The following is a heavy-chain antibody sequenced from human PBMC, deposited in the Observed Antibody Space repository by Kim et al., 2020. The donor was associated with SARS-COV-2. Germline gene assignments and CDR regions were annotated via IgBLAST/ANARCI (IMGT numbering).Heavy chain of an antibody. D-gene: IGHD5-18*01. CDR2: IKQDGSEK. CDR1: GFTFSSYW. V-gene: IGHV3-7*01. CDR3: ARGGWWIHPLKPDWYFDL. J-gene: IGHJ2*01. Sequence: GGSLRLSCAASGFTFSSYWMSWVRQAPGKGLEWVANIKQDGSEKYYVDSVKGRFTISRDNAKNSLYLQMNSLRAEDTAVYYCARGGWWIHPLKPDWYFDLWGRGTLVTVSS.